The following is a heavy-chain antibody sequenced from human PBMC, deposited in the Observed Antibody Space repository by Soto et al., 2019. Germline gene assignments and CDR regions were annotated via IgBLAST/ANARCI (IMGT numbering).Heavy chain of an antibody. D-gene: IGHD4-17*01. CDR2: ISYDGSNE. CDR1: GFSFSSYP. J-gene: IGHJ2*01. V-gene: IGHV3-30-3*01. Sequence: VQLVESGGGVVQPGRSLRLSCAASGFSFSSYPMHWVRQAPGKGLEWVAVISYDGSNEYHADSVKGRFTISRDNSKNTLFLQMGSLRPEDTAVYYCARDTLSHYGDYGLWHFDLWGRGTLVSVSS. CDR3: ARDTLSHYGDYGLWHFDL.